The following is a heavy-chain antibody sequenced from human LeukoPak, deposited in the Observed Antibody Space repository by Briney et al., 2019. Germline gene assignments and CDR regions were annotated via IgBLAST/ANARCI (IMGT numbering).Heavy chain of an antibody. CDR1: GDSISSRSYY. Sequence: SETLSLTCTVSGDSISSRSYYWGWIRQPPGKGLEWIGSIYYSGSTYYNPSLKSRVTISVNTSRNQFSLRLSSVTAADTAVYYCARVTGYMTEDFFDYWGQGTLVTVSS. D-gene: IGHD6-13*01. CDR2: IYYSGST. CDR3: ARVTGYMTEDFFDY. J-gene: IGHJ4*02. V-gene: IGHV4-39*07.